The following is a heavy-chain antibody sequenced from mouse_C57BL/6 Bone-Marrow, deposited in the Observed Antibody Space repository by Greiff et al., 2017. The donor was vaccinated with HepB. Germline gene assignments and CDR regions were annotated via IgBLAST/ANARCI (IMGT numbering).Heavy chain of an antibody. CDR2: INPSNGGT. CDR3: ARYYYGSSYAMDY. V-gene: IGHV1-53*01. J-gene: IGHJ4*01. D-gene: IGHD1-1*01. Sequence: VQLQQPGTELVKPGASVKLSCKASGYTFTSYWMHWVKQRPGQGLEWIGNINPSNGGTNYNEKFKGKATFTADTSSNTAYMQLSSLTTEDSAIYYCARYYYGSSYAMDYWGQGTSVTVSS. CDR1: GYTFTSYW.